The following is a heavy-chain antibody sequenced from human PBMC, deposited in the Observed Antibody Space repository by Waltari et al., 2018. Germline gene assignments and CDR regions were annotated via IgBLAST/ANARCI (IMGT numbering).Heavy chain of an antibody. CDR3: ARRKVIAAAVLDY. D-gene: IGHD6-13*01. J-gene: IGHJ4*02. CDR2: ISSSGSTI. V-gene: IGHV3-48*03. Sequence: EVQLVESGGGLVQPGGSLRLSCAASGFTFSSYEMNWVRQAPGKGLEWVSYISSSGSTIYYADAVKGRFTISRDNAKNSLYLQMNSLRAEDTAVYYCARRKVIAAAVLDYWGQGTLVTVSS. CDR1: GFTFSSYE.